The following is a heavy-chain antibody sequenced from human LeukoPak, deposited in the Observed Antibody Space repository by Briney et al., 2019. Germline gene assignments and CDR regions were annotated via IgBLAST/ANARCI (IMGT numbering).Heavy chain of an antibody. CDR2: INHSGST. D-gene: IGHD6-13*01. J-gene: IGHJ6*02. V-gene: IGHV4-34*01. Sequence: PSETLSLTCTVSGASISGYYWSWIRQPPGKGLEWIGEINHSGSTNYNPSLKSRVTISVDTSKNQFSLKLSSVTAADTAVYYCARGGSSWYFYYYYGMDVWGQGTTVTVSS. CDR3: ARGGSSWYFYYYYGMDV. CDR1: GASISGYY.